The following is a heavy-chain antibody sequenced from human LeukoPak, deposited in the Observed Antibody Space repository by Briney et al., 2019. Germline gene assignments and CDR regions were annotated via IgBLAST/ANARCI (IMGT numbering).Heavy chain of an antibody. CDR3: AKGGLRLYFGQFHY. CDR1: GFTFENYA. V-gene: IGHV3-9*01. Sequence: PGGSLRLSCAASGFTFENYAMHWVRKVPGKGLEWVSGISWNCGIIGYADSVKGRFTISRDSAKNSLHLQMNSLRVEDTALYYCAKGGLRLYFGQFHYWGQGTLVTVPS. D-gene: IGHD3-10*01. J-gene: IGHJ4*02. CDR2: ISWNCGII.